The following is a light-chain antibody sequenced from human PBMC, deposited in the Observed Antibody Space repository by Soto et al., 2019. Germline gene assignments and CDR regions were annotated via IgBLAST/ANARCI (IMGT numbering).Light chain of an antibody. V-gene: IGKV3-15*01. Sequence: EIVMTQSPATLSVSPVERATLSCRASQSVSSNLAWYQQKPGQAPRLLISGASTRATGIPARFSVSGSGTEFTLTISSLQSEEFAVYYCQQYNNLQTFGQGTKVDI. CDR3: QQYNNLQT. J-gene: IGKJ1*01. CDR2: GAS. CDR1: QSVSSN.